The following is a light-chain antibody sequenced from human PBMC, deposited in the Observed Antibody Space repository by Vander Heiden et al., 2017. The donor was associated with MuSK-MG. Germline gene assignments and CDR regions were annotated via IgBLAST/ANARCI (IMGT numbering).Light chain of an antibody. CDR3: RQYESYPYT. J-gene: IGKJ2*01. V-gene: IGKV1-8*01. CDR1: QDIGSY. CDR2: AAS. Sequence: AIRMTQSPSSSIASTGDRVTITWRASQDIGSYLTWYQQKPWKAPKLLIYAASSLQSGVPSRFSDGGSETDFTLTIICLQSEDFATYYCRQYESYPYTFGQGTKLEIK.